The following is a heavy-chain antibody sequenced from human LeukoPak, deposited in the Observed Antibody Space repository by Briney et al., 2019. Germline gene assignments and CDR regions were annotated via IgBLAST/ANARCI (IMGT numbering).Heavy chain of an antibody. D-gene: IGHD3-16*01. CDR2: ISSSSSYI. Sequence: GGSLRLSCAASGFTFSSYSMNWVRQAPGKGLEWVSSISSSSSYIYYADSVKGPFTISRDNAKNSLYLQMNSLRAEDTAVYYCARDSLGGAGMDVWGQGTTVTVSS. J-gene: IGHJ6*02. V-gene: IGHV3-21*01. CDR3: ARDSLGGAGMDV. CDR1: GFTFSSYS.